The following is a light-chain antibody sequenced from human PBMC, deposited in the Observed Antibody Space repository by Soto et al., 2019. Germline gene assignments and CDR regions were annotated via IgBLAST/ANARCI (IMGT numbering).Light chain of an antibody. CDR2: GAS. J-gene: IGKJ4*01. V-gene: IGKV1-9*01. Sequence: EIHMTPSPSTLSASVGDRVTITCRASQSISSYLAWYQQKPGKVPKRLIYGASTLQSGVPSRFSGSGSGTEFTLTISSLQPEDFGTYYCLQHNTYPLSFGGGTKVDIK. CDR3: LQHNTYPLS. CDR1: QSISSY.